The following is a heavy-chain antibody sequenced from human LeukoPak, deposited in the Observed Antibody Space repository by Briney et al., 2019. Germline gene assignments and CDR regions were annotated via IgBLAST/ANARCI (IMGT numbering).Heavy chain of an antibody. J-gene: IGHJ4*02. CDR1: GFTFSGEA. V-gene: IGHV3-30-3*01. CDR3: AREGGATGFDY. Sequence: GGSLRLSCAASGFTFSGEAMHWVRQSPGKGLEWVALISYLDGSNKYYADSVRGRFTISRDNSKNTLYLQMNSLRPEDTGVYYCAREGGATGFDYWGQGTLVTVSS. D-gene: IGHD1-26*01. CDR2: ISYLDGSNK.